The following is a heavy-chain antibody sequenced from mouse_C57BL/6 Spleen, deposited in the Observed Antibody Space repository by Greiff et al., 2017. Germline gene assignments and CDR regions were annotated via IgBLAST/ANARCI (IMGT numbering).Heavy chain of an antibody. CDR1: GYTFTSYW. CDR2: IDPPDSET. D-gene: IGHD1-1*01. CDR3: ARVRDYGGSSWFAY. J-gene: IGHJ3*01. V-gene: IGHV1-52*01. Sequence: VQLQQPGAELVRPGSSVKLSCKASGYTFTSYWMHWVKQRPIQGLEWIGNIDPPDSETHYNQKFKDKATLTVDKSSSTAYMQLSSLTSEDSAVYYGARVRDYGGSSWFAYWGQGTLVTVSA.